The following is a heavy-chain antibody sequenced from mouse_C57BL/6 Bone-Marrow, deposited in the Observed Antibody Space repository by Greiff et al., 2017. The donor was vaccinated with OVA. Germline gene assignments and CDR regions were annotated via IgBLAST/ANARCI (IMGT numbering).Heavy chain of an antibody. V-gene: IGHV5-9*01. J-gene: IGHJ1*03. Sequence: EVKLVESGGGLVKPGGSLKLSCAASGFTFSSYTMSWVRQTPEKRLEWVATISGGGGNTYYPDSVKGRFTISRDNAKNTLYLQMSSLRSEDTALDYCASAYGNYWYFDVWGTGTTVTVSS. CDR3: ASAYGNYWYFDV. CDR1: GFTFSSYT. CDR2: ISGGGGNT. D-gene: IGHD2-10*02.